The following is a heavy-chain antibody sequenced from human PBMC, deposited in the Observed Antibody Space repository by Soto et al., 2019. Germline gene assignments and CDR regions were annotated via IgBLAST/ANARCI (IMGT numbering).Heavy chain of an antibody. V-gene: IGHV1-3*01. CDR2: INAGNGNT. D-gene: IGHD3-22*01. CDR3: ARGSGLIGGAFDI. CDR1: GYTFSSYA. J-gene: IGHJ3*02. Sequence: GASVKVSCKASGYTFSSYAVHWVRQAPGQRLEWMGWINAGNGNTKYSQKFQGRVTITRDTSASTVYMEMSSLSSEGTAVYYCARGSGLIGGAFDIWGQGTMVTVSS.